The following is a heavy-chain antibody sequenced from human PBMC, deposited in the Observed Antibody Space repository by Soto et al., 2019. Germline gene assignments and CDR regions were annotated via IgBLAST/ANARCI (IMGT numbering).Heavy chain of an antibody. V-gene: IGHV3-30*18. Sequence: GGSLRLSCAASGFTFSSYGMHWVRQAPGKGLEWVAVISYDGSNKYYADSVKGRFTISRDNSKNTLYLQMNSLRAEDTAVYYCAKDPPGYYGSGHVIEYYYYYGMDVWGQGTTVTVSS. D-gene: IGHD3-10*01. J-gene: IGHJ6*02. CDR2: ISYDGSNK. CDR1: GFTFSSYG. CDR3: AKDPPGYYGSGHVIEYYYYYGMDV.